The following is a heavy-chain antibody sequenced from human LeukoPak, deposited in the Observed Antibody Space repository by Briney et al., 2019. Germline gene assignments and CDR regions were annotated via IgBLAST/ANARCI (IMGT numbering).Heavy chain of an antibody. J-gene: IGHJ4*02. D-gene: IGHD6-19*01. CDR3: ASRIAVAGPGINFDY. CDR2: ISSSSSTI. CDR1: GFTFSSYS. V-gene: IGHV3-48*04. Sequence: GGSLRLSCAASGFTFSSYSMNWVRQAPGKGLEWVSYISSSSSTIYYADSVKGRFTISRDNAKNSLYLQMNSLRAEDTAVYYCASRIAVAGPGINFDYWGQGTLVTVSS.